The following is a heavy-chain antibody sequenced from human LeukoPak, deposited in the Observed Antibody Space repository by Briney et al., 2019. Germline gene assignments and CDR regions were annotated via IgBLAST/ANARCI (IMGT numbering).Heavy chain of an antibody. CDR2: IYYSGST. Sequence: ASETLSLTCTVSGGSISSYYWSWIRQPPGKGLKWIGYIYYSGSTNYNPSLKSRVTISVDTTKNQFSLKLSSVTAADTAVYYCARETNDYFDYWGQGTLVTVSS. V-gene: IGHV4-59*01. CDR3: ARETNDYFDY. CDR1: GGSISSYY. J-gene: IGHJ4*02.